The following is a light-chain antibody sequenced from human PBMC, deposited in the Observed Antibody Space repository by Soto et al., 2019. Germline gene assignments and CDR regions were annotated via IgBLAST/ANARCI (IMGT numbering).Light chain of an antibody. CDR2: GAS. Sequence: EIVMTQSPATLSVSAGERATLSCRASQSVSSNLAWYQQKPGQAPRLLIYGASTRATGIPARVSGSGSGTEFTLTISSLQSEDFAVYYCQQYNNWPPTFGQGTKVDIK. CDR3: QQYNNWPPT. CDR1: QSVSSN. V-gene: IGKV3-15*01. J-gene: IGKJ1*01.